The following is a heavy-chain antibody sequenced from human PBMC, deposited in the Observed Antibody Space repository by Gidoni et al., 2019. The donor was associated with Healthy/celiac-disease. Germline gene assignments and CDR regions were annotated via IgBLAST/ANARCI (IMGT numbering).Heavy chain of an antibody. Sequence: EVQLVESGGGLVQPGRSLRLSCAASGFTFDDYAMHGVRQAPGKGLVGFSGIIWNRGSIGYADSVKGRFTITRDNAKNSLYLQMNSLRAEDTALYYCAHSRSFYYYYGMDVWGQGTTVTVSS. D-gene: IGHD2-15*01. CDR1: GFTFDDYA. V-gene: IGHV3-9*01. CDR3: AHSRSFYYYYGMDV. CDR2: IIWNRGSI. J-gene: IGHJ6*02.